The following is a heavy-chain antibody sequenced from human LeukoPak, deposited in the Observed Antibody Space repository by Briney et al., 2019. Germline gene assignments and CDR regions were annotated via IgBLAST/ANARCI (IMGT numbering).Heavy chain of an antibody. D-gene: IGHD3-22*01. J-gene: IGHJ4*02. V-gene: IGHV4-59*01. CDR1: GFTFSSYS. CDR3: ARDPSYYDSSGSYYFDY. Sequence: GSLRLSCAASGFTFSSYSMNWVRQAPGKGLEWIWYIYYSGSTNYNPSLKGRVTISVDTSKNQFSLKLSSVTAADTAVYYCARDPSYYDSSGSYYFDYWGQGTLVTVSS. CDR2: IYYSGST.